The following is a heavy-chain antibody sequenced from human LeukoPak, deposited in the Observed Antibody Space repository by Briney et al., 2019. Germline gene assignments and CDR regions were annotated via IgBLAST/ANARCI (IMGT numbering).Heavy chain of an antibody. D-gene: IGHD6-13*01. CDR2: LRGDTGDT. CDR1: RYTVSDYY. J-gene: IGHJ4*02. Sequence: ASVTVSCKTSRYTVSDYYMHWVRQAPGQGLEWMGWLRGDTGDTGSPQKFKGRVTMTRDTATNTAYMQLSRLTYDDTAMYFCARVRGNSCDYWGQGTLVTVSS. CDR3: ARVRGNSCDY. V-gene: IGHV1-2*02.